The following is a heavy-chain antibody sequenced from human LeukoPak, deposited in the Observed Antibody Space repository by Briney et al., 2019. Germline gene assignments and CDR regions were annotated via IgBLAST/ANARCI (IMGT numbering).Heavy chain of an antibody. Sequence: GASVTVSCKASGGTFSSYAISWVRQAPGQGLEWMGGIIPIFGTANYAQKFQGRVTITTDESTSTAYIELSRLRSGDTAVYYCARGYLAADDYWGQGTLVTVSS. J-gene: IGHJ4*02. CDR1: GGTFSSYA. CDR2: IIPIFGTA. D-gene: IGHD6-13*01. V-gene: IGHV1-69*05. CDR3: ARGYLAADDY.